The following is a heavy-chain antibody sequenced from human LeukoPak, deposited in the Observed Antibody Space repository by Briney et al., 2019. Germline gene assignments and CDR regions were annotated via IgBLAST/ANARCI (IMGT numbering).Heavy chain of an antibody. J-gene: IGHJ4*02. CDR2: ISWNSGSI. CDR3: AKDGSWGGGSGSYYDY. CDR1: GFTFDDYA. D-gene: IGHD3-10*01. V-gene: IGHV3-9*01. Sequence: GGSLRLSCAASGFTFDDYAMHWVRQAPGKGLEWVSGISWNSGSIGYADSVKGRFTISRDNAKNSLYLQMNSLRAEDTALYYCAKDGSWGGGSGSYYDYWGQGTLVTVSS.